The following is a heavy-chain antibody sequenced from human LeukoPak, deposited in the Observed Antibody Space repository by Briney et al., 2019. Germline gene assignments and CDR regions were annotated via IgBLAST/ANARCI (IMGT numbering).Heavy chain of an antibody. CDR3: ARGVRGSYYDAFDI. CDR1: GGSISSGGYY. V-gene: IGHV4-30-4*08. Sequence: SETLSLTCTVSGGSISSGGYYWSWIRQHPGKGLEWIGYIYYSGSTYYNPSLKSRVTISVDTSKNQFSLKLSSVTAADTAVYYCARGVRGSYYDAFDIWGQGTMVTVSS. J-gene: IGHJ3*02. CDR2: IYYSGST. D-gene: IGHD1-26*01.